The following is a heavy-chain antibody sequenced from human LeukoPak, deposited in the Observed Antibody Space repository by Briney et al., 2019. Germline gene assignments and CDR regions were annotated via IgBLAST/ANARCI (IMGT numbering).Heavy chain of an antibody. CDR1: GFTFSGYW. D-gene: IGHD3-22*01. V-gene: IGHV3-7*01. CDR3: ATSDDSSGSD. CDR2: INLHGSVI. Sequence: PGGSLRLSCAASGFTFSGYWMSWIRQAPGKGLEWVANINLHGSVIHYVDSVKGRFTISRDNAKNLLYLQMNYLRAEDTALYYCATSDDSSGSDWGQGTPVTVSS. J-gene: IGHJ4*02.